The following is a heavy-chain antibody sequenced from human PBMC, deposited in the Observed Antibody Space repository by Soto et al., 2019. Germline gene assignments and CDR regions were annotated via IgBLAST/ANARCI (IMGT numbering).Heavy chain of an antibody. Sequence: GASAKVSCKASGYTFTSYDINWVRQATGQGLEWMGWMNPNSGNTGYAQKFQGRVTMTRNTSISTAYMELSSLRSEDTAVYYCAKDLDDYATSYYYYYYMDGWGKGTTVTVSS. J-gene: IGHJ6*03. CDR3: AKDLDDYATSYYYYYYMDG. CDR1: GYTFTSYD. V-gene: IGHV1-8*01. CDR2: MNPNSGNT. D-gene: IGHD4-17*01.